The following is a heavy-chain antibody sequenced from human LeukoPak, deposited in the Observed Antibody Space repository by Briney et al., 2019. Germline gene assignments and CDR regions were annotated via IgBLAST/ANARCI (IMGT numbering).Heavy chain of an antibody. V-gene: IGHV4-34*01. Sequence: PSETLSLTCAVYGGSFSGYYWSWIRQPPGKGLEWIGEINHSGSTNYNPSLKSRVTISVDTSKNQFSLKLSSVTAADTAVYYCARFRLRYSSSRWFDPWGQGTLVTVSS. CDR3: ARFRLRYSSSRWFDP. CDR1: GGSFSGYY. CDR2: INHSGST. D-gene: IGHD6-6*01. J-gene: IGHJ5*02.